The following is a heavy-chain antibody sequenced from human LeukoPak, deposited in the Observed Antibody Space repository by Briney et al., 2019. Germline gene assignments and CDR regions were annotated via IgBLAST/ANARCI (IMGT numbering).Heavy chain of an antibody. CDR2: IYYSGST. J-gene: IGHJ5*02. CDR3: ARPLAPAAAGTEWFDP. Sequence: PSETLSLTCTVSGGSISSSSYYWGWIRQPPGKGLEWIGSIYYSGSTYYNPSLKSRVTISVDTSKNQFSLKLSSVTAADTAVYYCARPLAPAAAGTEWFDPWGQGTLVTVSS. D-gene: IGHD6-13*01. V-gene: IGHV4-39*07. CDR1: GGSISSSSYY.